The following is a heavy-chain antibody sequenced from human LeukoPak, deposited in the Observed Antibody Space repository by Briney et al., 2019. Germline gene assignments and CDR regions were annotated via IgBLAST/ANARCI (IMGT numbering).Heavy chain of an antibody. J-gene: IGHJ4*02. V-gene: IGHV3-11*03. D-gene: IGHD6-13*01. CDR2: ISASSSYT. Sequence: GGSLRLSCVVSGIPFSEYYMKWISLAPGKGLEWISYISASSSYTDYADSVKGRFTISRDNAKNTLYLQMNSLGVEDTAVYYCAAGTAADFWGQGTLVSVSS. CDR3: AAGTAADF. CDR1: GIPFSEYY.